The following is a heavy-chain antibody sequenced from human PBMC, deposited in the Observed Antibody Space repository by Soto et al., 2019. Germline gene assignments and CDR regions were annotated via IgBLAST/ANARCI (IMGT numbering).Heavy chain of an antibody. D-gene: IGHD2-15*01. Sequence: SETLSLTCSVSGDSISTVDYFWAWIRQPPGQALEYIGYIYKSATTYYNPSFESRVAISLDTSKSQFSLNVTSVTAADTAVYLCARGRYCLTGRCFPNWFDSWGQGTLVTVSS. CDR1: GDSISTVDYF. J-gene: IGHJ5*01. CDR3: ARGRYCLTGRCFPNWFDS. V-gene: IGHV4-30-4*01. CDR2: IYKSATT.